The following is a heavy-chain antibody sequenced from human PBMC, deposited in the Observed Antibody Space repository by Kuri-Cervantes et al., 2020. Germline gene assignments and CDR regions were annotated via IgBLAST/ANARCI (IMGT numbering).Heavy chain of an antibody. V-gene: IGHV1-69*05. CDR2: IIPIFGTA. CDR1: GGTFSSYA. D-gene: IGHD1-26*01. CDR3: ARGEHRRPYDY. Sequence: SVKVSCKASGGTFSSYAISWVRQAPGQGLEWMGGIIPIFGTANYAQKFQGLLSLTRDTSVSTAYMELSRLKSDDTAVYYCARGEHRRPYDYWGQGTLVTVSS. J-gene: IGHJ4*02.